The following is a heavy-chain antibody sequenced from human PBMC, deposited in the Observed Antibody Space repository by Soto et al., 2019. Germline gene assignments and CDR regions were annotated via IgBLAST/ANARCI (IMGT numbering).Heavy chain of an antibody. V-gene: IGHV4-34*01. CDR2: INHSGST. Sequence: QVQLQQWGAGLLKPSETLSLTCAVYGGSFSGYYWSWIRQPPGKGLEWIGEINHSGSTNYNPSLKSRVTISVDTSKNQFSLKLSSVTAADTAVYYCARGHSDYYDSSGLFDYWGQGTLVTVSS. D-gene: IGHD3-22*01. J-gene: IGHJ4*02. CDR3: ARGHSDYYDSSGLFDY. CDR1: GGSFSGYY.